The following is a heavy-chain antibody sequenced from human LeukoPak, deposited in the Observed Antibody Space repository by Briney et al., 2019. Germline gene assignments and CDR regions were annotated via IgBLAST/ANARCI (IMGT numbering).Heavy chain of an antibody. CDR3: AKVRTGHYFDY. CDR1: GFTFSNYA. Sequence: GGSLRLSCAASGFTFSNYAMSWVRQAPGKGLEWVSSISGTGGSTYYADSVRGRFTISRDNSNNTLFLQMNSLRAEDTAVYYCAKVRTGHYFDYWGQGTLVTVSS. V-gene: IGHV3-23*01. CDR2: ISGTGGST. J-gene: IGHJ4*02. D-gene: IGHD1-1*01.